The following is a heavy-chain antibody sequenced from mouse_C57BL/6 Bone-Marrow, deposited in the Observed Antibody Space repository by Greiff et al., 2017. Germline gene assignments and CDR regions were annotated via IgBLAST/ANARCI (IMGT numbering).Heavy chain of an antibody. CDR2: IYPRSGNT. D-gene: IGHD2-5*01. J-gene: IGHJ4*01. CDR3: ARDYYSNYLGY. Sequence: VMLVESGAELARPGASVKLSCKASGYTFTSYGISWVKQRTGQGLEWIGEIYPRSGNTYYNEKFKGKATLTADKSSSTAYMELRSLTSEDSAVYFCARDYYSNYLGYWGQGTSVTVSS. V-gene: IGHV1-81*01. CDR1: GYTFTSYG.